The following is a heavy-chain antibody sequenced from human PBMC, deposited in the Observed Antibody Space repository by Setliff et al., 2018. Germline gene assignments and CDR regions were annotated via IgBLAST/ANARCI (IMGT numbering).Heavy chain of an antibody. Sequence: ASVKVSCKASGYTFTNYGINCVRQAPGQGLEWMGWISAYTGNTNYAQKLQGRVSMTTDTSTSTAYMDLRTLTSDDTAVYYCSRLARYCTTTTCQRASGAEFWGQGTLVTVSS. CDR1: GYTFTNYG. V-gene: IGHV1-18*01. J-gene: IGHJ4*02. CDR3: SRLARYCTTTTCQRASGAEF. D-gene: IGHD2-8*01. CDR2: ISAYTGNT.